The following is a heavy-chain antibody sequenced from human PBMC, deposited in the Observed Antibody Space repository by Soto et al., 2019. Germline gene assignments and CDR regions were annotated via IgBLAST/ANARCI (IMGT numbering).Heavy chain of an antibody. V-gene: IGHV2-5*02. J-gene: IGHJ4*02. CDR1: GFSLTADGVA. D-gene: IGHD5-12*01. CDR2: IYWDDDR. CDR3: AQQKQTGYRLFDY. Sequence: QITLKESGPTLVKPTQTLTLSCTVSGFSLTADGVAVGWIRQPPGKALEWLALIYWDDDRRYSPSLAARLTIIKDPSRNQVVLTMTNMDPVDSGTHFYAQQKQTGYRLFDYWGRGTLVTVAS.